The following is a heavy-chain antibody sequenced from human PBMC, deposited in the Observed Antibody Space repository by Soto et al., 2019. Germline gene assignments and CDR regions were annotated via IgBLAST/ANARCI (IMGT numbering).Heavy chain of an antibody. Sequence: SETLSLTXAVYGGSFSGYYWSWIRQPPGKGLEWIGEINHSGSTNYDPSLKSRVTISVDTSKNQFSLKLSSVTAVDTAVDYCARRTARLYDSSAKTRPFDYWGQGTLVTVSS. CDR2: INHSGST. D-gene: IGHD3-22*01. CDR1: GGSFSGYY. J-gene: IGHJ4*02. V-gene: IGHV4-34*01. CDR3: ARRTARLYDSSAKTRPFDY.